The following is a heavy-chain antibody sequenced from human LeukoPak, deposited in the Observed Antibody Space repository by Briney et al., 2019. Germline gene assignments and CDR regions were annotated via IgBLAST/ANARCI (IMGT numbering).Heavy chain of an antibody. CDR2: ISAYNGNT. CDR3: ARDLVSPVRGVSFDY. Sequence: ASVKVSCKASGYTFTSYGISWVRQAPGQGLEWMGWISAYNGNTNYAQKLQGRVTMTTDTSTSTAYMELRSLRSDDTAVYYCARDLVSPVRGVSFDYWGQGTLVTVSS. CDR1: GYTFTSYG. V-gene: IGHV1-18*01. J-gene: IGHJ4*02. D-gene: IGHD3-10*01.